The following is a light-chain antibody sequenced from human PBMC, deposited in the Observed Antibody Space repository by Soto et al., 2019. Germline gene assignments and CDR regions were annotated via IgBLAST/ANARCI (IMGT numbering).Light chain of an antibody. CDR1: QSISYY. J-gene: IGKJ4*01. CDR2: DTS. CDR3: QQRSNWSLT. V-gene: IGKV3-11*01. Sequence: EIVLTQSPATLSLSPGESATLSCRASQSISYYLAWYQQKPGQAPRLLIYDTSNRATGIPARFSGSGSGTXXXXTISSLEPEDFAVYYCQQRSNWSLTFGGGTKVEIK.